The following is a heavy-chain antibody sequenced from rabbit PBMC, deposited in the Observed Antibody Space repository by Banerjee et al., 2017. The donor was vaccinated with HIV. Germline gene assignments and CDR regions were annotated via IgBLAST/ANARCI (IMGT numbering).Heavy chain of an antibody. V-gene: IGHV1S40*01. CDR3: ARDDIYDGAGFALNL. CDR1: GFSFSSGYD. CDR2: IITDSSGT. D-gene: IGHD3-1*01. Sequence: QSLEESGGDLVKPGASLTLTCTASGFSFSSGYDMCWVRQAPGKGLEWIGCIITDSSGTYYANWAKGRFTISSASSTTVTLQMTSLTAADTATYFCARDDIYDGAGFALNLWGQGTLVTVS. J-gene: IGHJ4*01.